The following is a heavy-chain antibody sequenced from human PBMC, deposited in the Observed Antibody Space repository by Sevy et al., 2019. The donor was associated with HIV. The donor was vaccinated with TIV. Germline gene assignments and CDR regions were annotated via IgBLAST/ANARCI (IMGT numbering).Heavy chain of an antibody. Sequence: GSLRLSCAASGFAFYDYSMSWIRQAPGKGLEWIANIYYNGHINYNPSLKSRVTLSLDTSKNQFSLRLSSVTAADTAMYYCVGENAWGRGYSWGQGTLVTVSS. CDR2: IYYNGHI. V-gene: IGHV4-59*08. CDR1: GFAFYDYS. J-gene: IGHJ4*02. CDR3: VGENAWGRGYS. D-gene: IGHD1-26*01.